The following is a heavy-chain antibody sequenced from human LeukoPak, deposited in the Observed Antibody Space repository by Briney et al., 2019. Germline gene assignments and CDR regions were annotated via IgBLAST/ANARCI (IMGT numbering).Heavy chain of an antibody. CDR3: AREAVTRNYFDY. Sequence: SVKVSCKASGGTFRRYGFSWVRQAPGQGLEWMGGIIPILGSANYAQKFQGRVTITADEFTSTAYMELSSLRSEDTAVYYCAREAVTRNYFDYWGQGTLVTVSS. CDR2: IIPILGSA. CDR1: GGTFRRYG. D-gene: IGHD4-17*01. J-gene: IGHJ4*02. V-gene: IGHV1-69*01.